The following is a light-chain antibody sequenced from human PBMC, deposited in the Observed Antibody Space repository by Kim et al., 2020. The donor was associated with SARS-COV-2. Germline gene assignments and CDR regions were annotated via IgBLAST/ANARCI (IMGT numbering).Light chain of an antibody. V-gene: IGKV1-39*01. CDR1: QSISSY. Sequence: DIQMTQSPSSLSASVGDRVTITCRASQSISSYLNWYQQKPGKAPKLLIYAASSLQSGVPSRFSGSGSGTDFTLTISSQQPEDFATYYCQQSYSTPRYTFGQETKLEI. CDR3: QQSYSTPRYT. J-gene: IGKJ2*01. CDR2: AAS.